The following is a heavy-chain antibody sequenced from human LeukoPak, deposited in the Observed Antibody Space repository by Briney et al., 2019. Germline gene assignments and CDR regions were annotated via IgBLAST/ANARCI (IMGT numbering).Heavy chain of an antibody. Sequence: PGESLKISCKGSGYSFTSYWIGWVRQMPGKGLEWMGIIYPGDSDTRYSPSFQGQVTISADKSISTAYPQWSSLKASDTAMYYCARLDNYYDSSGHRNNAAMDVWGQGTTVTVSS. J-gene: IGHJ6*02. CDR1: GYSFTSYW. V-gene: IGHV5-51*01. CDR2: IYPGDSDT. D-gene: IGHD3-22*01. CDR3: ARLDNYYDSSGHRNNAAMDV.